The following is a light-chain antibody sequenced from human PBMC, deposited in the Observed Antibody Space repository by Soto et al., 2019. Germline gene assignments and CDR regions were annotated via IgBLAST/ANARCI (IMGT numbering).Light chain of an antibody. CDR2: GNS. J-gene: IGLJ3*02. CDR1: SSNIGAHYD. CDR3: QSYDSSLTCVV. Sequence: QSVLTQPPSLSGAPGQTVTISCTGSSSNIGAHYDVHWYQQLPGTAPRLLIYGNSNRPSGVPDRFSGSKSGTSASLAITGLRAEDEADYYCQSYDSSLTCVVFGGGTQLTVL. V-gene: IGLV1-40*01.